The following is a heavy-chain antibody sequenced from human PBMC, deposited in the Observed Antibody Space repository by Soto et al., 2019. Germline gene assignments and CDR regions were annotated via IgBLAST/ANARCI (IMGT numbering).Heavy chain of an antibody. CDR2: INGDGSST. CDR1: GFTFSSYW. Sequence: EVQLVESGGGLVQPGGSLRLSCAASGFTFSSYWMHWVRQAPGKGLVWVSRINGDGSSTSYADSVKGRFTISRDNAKNTVYLQMNSLRAEDTAVYYCARTSLVVPAATREDYWGQGTLVTVSS. CDR3: ARTSLVVPAATREDY. J-gene: IGHJ4*02. V-gene: IGHV3-74*01. D-gene: IGHD2-15*01.